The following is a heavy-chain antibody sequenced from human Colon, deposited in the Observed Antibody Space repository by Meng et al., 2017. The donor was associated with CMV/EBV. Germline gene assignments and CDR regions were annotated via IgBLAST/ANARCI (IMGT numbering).Heavy chain of an antibody. CDR2: MSYDGRNK. CDR3: ARDGVTSRPLVGDGMDV. D-gene: IGHD1-26*01. V-gene: IGHV3-30*04. J-gene: IGHJ6*02. Sequence: GESLKISCTVSGFTIANHAMSWVRQAPGKGLEWVTMMSYDGRNKYYADSVKGRFTISRDNSKNTVYLHMESLRIEDTAVYYCARDGVTSRPLVGDGMDVWGQGTTVTVSS. CDR1: GFTIANHA.